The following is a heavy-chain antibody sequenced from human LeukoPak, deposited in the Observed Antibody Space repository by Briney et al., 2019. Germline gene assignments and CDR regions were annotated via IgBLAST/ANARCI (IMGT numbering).Heavy chain of an antibody. CDR2: ISSSSSTI. CDR1: GFTFSSYS. CDR3: ARDYDYLFNY. V-gene: IGHV3-48*04. D-gene: IGHD3-16*01. J-gene: IGHJ4*02. Sequence: GGSLRLSCAASGFTFSSYSMNWVRQAPGKGLEWVSYISSSSSTIYYADSVKGRFTISRDNAKNSLYLQMNSLRAEDTAVYYCARDYDYLFNYWGQGTLVTVSS.